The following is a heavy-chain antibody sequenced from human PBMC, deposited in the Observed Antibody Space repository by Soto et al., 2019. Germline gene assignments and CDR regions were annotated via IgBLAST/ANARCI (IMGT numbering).Heavy chain of an antibody. Sequence: QVQLVQSGAELKKPGPSVNVSCAASGGTFKTYTINWVRQAPGQGLEWIGQIITMYDSANYAQRFQGRVTISADKSTNIAYMELSGLRSEDTGLYYCATWRTYSGSYCFDYWGQGTLVSVAS. CDR1: GGTFKTYT. CDR3: ATWRTYSGSYCFDY. V-gene: IGHV1-69*06. CDR2: IITMYDSA. D-gene: IGHD1-26*01. J-gene: IGHJ4*02.